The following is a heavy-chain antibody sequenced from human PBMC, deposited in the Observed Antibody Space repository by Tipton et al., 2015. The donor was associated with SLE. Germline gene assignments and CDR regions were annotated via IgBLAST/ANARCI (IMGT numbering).Heavy chain of an antibody. CDR1: GGSISSSSYY. CDR2: IYYSGST. Sequence: TLSLTCTVSGGSISSSSYYWGWIRQPPGKGLEWIGSIYYSGSTYYNPSLKSRVTISVDTSKNQFSLKLSSVTAADTAVYYCASYSNKGGWFDPWGQGTLVTVSS. V-gene: IGHV4-39*01. D-gene: IGHD4-11*01. J-gene: IGHJ5*02. CDR3: ASYSNKGGWFDP.